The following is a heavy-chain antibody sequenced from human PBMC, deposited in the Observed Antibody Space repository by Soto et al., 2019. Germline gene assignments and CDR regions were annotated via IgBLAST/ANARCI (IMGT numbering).Heavy chain of an antibody. V-gene: IGHV4-39*01. D-gene: IGHD3-10*01. CDR2: IYYSGTT. CDR1: GGSISSSTDY. Sequence: QLQLQESGPGLMKPSETLSLTCTVSGGSISSSTDYWGWIRQPPGKGLEWIGDIYYSGTTYYNPSLESRVTISVDTSKNQFSLKLTSVTASDTAIYYCARHSEGERFGELFASWFDPWGQGTLVTVSS. J-gene: IGHJ5*02. CDR3: ARHSEGERFGELFASWFDP.